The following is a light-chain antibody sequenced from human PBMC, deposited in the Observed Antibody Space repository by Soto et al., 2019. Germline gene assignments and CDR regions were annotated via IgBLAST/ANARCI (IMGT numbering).Light chain of an antibody. V-gene: IGKV1-5*01. CDR2: DAS. J-gene: IGKJ1*01. CDR3: LQYHTYPRP. CDR1: QSISTW. Sequence: DIPMTQSPSTLSASVGDKVTITCRASQSISTWLAWYQQKSGKAPKLLIYDASGLERGVPSRFSGSGSGSEFTLTISGLQPDDFATYYCLQYHTYPRPFGQGTRVEI.